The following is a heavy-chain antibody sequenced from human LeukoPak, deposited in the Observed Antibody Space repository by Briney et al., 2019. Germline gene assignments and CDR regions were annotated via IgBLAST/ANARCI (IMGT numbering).Heavy chain of an antibody. D-gene: IGHD5-12*01. CDR2: IIPIFGTA. Sequence: VASVKVSCKASGGTFSSYAISWVRQAPGQGLEWMGGIIPIFGTANYAQKFQGRVTITTDGSTSTAYMELSSLRSEDTAVYYCARGTRYSGYDGYYYYMDVWGKGTTVTVSS. CDR3: ARGTRYSGYDGYYYYMDV. V-gene: IGHV1-69*05. J-gene: IGHJ6*03. CDR1: GGTFSSYA.